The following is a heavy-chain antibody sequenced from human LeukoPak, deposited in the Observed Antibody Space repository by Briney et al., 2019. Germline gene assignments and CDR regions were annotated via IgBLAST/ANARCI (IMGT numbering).Heavy chain of an antibody. CDR3: ARDGRESRRFLDYYYMDV. CDR2: TYYRSKWYN. J-gene: IGHJ6*03. D-gene: IGHD3-3*01. V-gene: IGHV6-1*01. Sequence: SQTLSLTCAISGDSVSSNSAAWNWIRQSPSRGLEWLGRTYYRSKWYNDYAVSVKSRITINPDTSKNQFSLQLNSVTPEDTAVYYCARDGRESRRFLDYYYMDVWGKGTTVTVSS. CDR1: GDSVSSNSAA.